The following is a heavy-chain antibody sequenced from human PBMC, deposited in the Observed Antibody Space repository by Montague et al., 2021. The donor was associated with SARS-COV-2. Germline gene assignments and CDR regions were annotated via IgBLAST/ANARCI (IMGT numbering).Heavy chain of an antibody. CDR2: IKQDGSEK. J-gene: IGHJ3*02. CDR3: ARQENSSGWFKPDAFDI. CDR1: GFTFSSYW. Sequence: SLRLSCAASGFTFSSYWMSWVRQAPGKGLEWVANIKQDGSEKYYVDSVKGRFTISRDDAKNSLYLQMNSLRAEDTAVYYCARQENSSGWFKPDAFDIWGQGTMVTVSS. V-gene: IGHV3-7*03. D-gene: IGHD6-19*01.